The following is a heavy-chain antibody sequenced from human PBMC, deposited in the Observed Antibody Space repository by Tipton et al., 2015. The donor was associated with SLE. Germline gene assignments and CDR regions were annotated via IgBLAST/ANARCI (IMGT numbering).Heavy chain of an antibody. Sequence: TLSLTCTVSGGSISGSNHYWGWIRQPPGKGLEWIGSIYYSGNTYYSPSLESRVTISVDTSKKQFSLKLTSMTAADTAEYYCASQYYNHYGHAFDIWGQGTLVTVSS. CDR3: ASQYYNHYGHAFDI. CDR1: GGSISGSNHY. V-gene: IGHV4-39*07. D-gene: IGHD3-10*01. J-gene: IGHJ3*02. CDR2: IYYSGNT.